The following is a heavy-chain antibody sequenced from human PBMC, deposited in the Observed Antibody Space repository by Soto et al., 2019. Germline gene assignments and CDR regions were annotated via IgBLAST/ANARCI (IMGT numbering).Heavy chain of an antibody. Sequence: QPGGSLRLSCAASGFTFSSYGMHWVRQAPGKGLEWVAVISYDGSNKYYADSVKGRFTISRDNSKNTLYLQMNSLRAEDTAVYYCAKVPGAAAGTGWFDPWGQGTLVTVSS. D-gene: IGHD6-13*01. CDR2: ISYDGSNK. V-gene: IGHV3-30*18. CDR3: AKVPGAAAGTGWFDP. J-gene: IGHJ5*02. CDR1: GFTFSSYG.